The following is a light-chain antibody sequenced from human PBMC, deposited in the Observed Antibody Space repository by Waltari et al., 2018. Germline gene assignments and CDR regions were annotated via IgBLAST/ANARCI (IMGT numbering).Light chain of an antibody. J-gene: IGLJ3*02. CDR2: EVS. CDR1: SSDVGGYNY. Sequence: QSALTQPASVSGSPGQSITISCPGTSSDVGGYNYVSWYQQHPGIAPKLMIYEVSNRPSGVSNRFSGSKSGNTASLTISGLQAEDEADYYCISYTSSSTWVFGGGTKLTVL. CDR3: ISYTSSSTWV. V-gene: IGLV2-14*01.